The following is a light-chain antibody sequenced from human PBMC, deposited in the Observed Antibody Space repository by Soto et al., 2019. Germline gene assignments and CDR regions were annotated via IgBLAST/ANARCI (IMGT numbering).Light chain of an antibody. CDR2: DAS. CDR3: QQYTYWWA. Sequence: EIVMAQSPATLSVSPGDRATLSCRASQSVSTQLAWYQQRPGQVPRLLIYDASTRATGIPARFSGGGSGTEFPRTISSLQSEDFAVYYCQQYTYWWAFGQGTKMEIK. CDR1: QSVSTQ. V-gene: IGKV3-15*01. J-gene: IGKJ1*01.